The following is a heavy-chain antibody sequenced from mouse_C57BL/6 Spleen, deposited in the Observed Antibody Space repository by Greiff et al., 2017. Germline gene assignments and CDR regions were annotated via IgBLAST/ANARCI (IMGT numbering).Heavy chain of an antibody. V-gene: IGHV1-80*01. Sequence: QVQLQQSGAELVKPGASVKISCKASGYAFSSYWLNWVKQRPGKGLEWIGQIYPGDGDTNYNGKFKGKATLTADKSSSTAYMQLSCLTSEDSAVYFCARLYYYGSSLGYSDYWGQGTTLTVSS. CDR1: GYAFSSYW. D-gene: IGHD1-1*01. CDR3: ARLYYYGSSLGYSDY. J-gene: IGHJ2*01. CDR2: IYPGDGDT.